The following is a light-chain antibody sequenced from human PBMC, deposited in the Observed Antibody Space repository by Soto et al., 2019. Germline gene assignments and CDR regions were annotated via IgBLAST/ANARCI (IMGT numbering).Light chain of an antibody. CDR3: ASFRSGTILV. CDR2: EVT. V-gene: IGLV2-14*01. J-gene: IGLJ1*01. CDR1: RSDIGDSNF. Sequence: QSALTQPASVSGSPGQSVTISCTGPRSDIGDSNFISWYQHSPSKAPRLLIYEVTNRPSGVSKRFSGSKAGNTASLTISGLLDDDEADYFCASFRSGTILVFGTGTKLTVL.